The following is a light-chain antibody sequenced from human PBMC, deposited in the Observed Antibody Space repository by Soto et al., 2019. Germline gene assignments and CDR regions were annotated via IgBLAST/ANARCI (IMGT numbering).Light chain of an antibody. CDR1: QSVSSY. CDR2: DAS. CDR3: QQRNSWPRT. J-gene: IGKJ1*01. Sequence: EIVLTQSPATLSLSPGERATLSCRASQSVSSYLAWYQQKPGQAPRLLINDASNRATGIPARFSGSGSGTDFTLTISSLEPEDFAVYYCQQRNSWPRTFGQGTK. V-gene: IGKV3-11*01.